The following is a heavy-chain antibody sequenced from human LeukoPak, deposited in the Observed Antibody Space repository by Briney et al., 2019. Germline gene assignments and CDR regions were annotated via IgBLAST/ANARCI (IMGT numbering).Heavy chain of an antibody. CDR1: GYTFTGYY. CDR3: ARDVVAAGTSVDY. D-gene: IGHD6-13*01. CDR2: INPNSGGT. J-gene: IGHJ4*02. Sequence: ASVKVSCKASGYTFTGYYMHWVRQAPGQGLEWMGWINPNSGGTNYAQKFQGRVTMTRDTSISTAYMELSRLRSDDTAVYYCARDVVAAGTSVDYWGQGTLVTVSS. V-gene: IGHV1-2*02.